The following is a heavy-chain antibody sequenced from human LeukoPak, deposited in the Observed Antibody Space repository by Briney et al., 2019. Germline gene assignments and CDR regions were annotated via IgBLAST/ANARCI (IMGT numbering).Heavy chain of an antibody. CDR1: GGSFSSYY. CDR2: INHSGST. J-gene: IGHJ4*02. V-gene: IGHV4-34*01. CDR3: ARGARIEVVVVAATLAYYFDY. Sequence: SETLSLTCAVYGGSFSSYYWSWIRQPPGKGLEWIWKINHSGSTNYNPSLKSRVTISVDTSKNQFSLKLSSVTAADTAVYYCARGARIEVVVVAATLAYYFDYWGQGTLVTVSS. D-gene: IGHD2-15*01.